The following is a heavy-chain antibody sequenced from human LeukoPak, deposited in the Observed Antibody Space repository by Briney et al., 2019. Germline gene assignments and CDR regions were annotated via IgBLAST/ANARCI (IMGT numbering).Heavy chain of an antibody. CDR2: MSYDGIKK. J-gene: IGHJ4*02. CDR1: GFTFSSYG. D-gene: IGHD3-22*01. V-gene: IGHV3-30*18. CDR3: AKDSYDSSAYYGTIDY. Sequence: PGRSLILSCAASGFTFSSYGMHWVRQAPGKGLEWVAVMSYDGIKKYYADSVKGRFTISRDNSKNTLYLQMNSLRAEDTAVYYCAKDSYDSSAYYGTIDYWGQGTLVTVSS.